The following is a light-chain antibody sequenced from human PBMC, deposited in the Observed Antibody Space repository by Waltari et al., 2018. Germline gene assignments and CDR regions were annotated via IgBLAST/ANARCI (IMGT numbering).Light chain of an antibody. CDR1: GSAIGGYNY. V-gene: IGLV2-14*03. J-gene: IGLJ3*02. CDR2: GVS. CDR3: SSFTSTNTWV. Sequence: QSALTQPASVSGSPGQAIPISCTGTGSAIGGYNYVSWYQQHPGKAPKLLIYGVSSRSSGVSNRFSGSKSGYAASLTISGLQAEDEAHYYCSSFTSTNTWVFGGGTKLTVL.